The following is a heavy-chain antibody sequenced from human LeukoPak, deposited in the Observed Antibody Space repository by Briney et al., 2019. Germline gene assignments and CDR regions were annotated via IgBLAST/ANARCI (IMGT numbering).Heavy chain of an antibody. D-gene: IGHD3-22*01. CDR1: GFTFSSYG. J-gene: IGHJ6*03. CDR3: ARDSDYYDSSGYSYYMDV. V-gene: IGHV3-23*01. CDR2: ISDSAGST. Sequence: GGSLRLSCATSGFTFSSYGMSWVRQAPEKGLEWVSAISDSAGSTYYADSVKGRFTISRDNSKNTLYLQMNSLRAEDTAVYYCARDSDYYDSSGYSYYMDVWGKGTTVTISS.